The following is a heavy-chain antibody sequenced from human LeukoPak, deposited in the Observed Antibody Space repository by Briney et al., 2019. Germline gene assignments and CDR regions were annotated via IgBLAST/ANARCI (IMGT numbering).Heavy chain of an antibody. V-gene: IGHV3-7*01. CDR1: GFTFSRYY. CDR2: TASDVGDR. CDR3: AFLIREPQH. D-gene: IGHD1-26*01. Sequence: PGGSLRLSCVVSGFTFSRYYIGWVRQSPGKGLEWVAMTASDVGDRNYVDSVKGRFTIYRDNSKNTLYLQMNSLAAEDTAVYYCAFLIREPQHWGQGTLVTVSS. J-gene: IGHJ1*01.